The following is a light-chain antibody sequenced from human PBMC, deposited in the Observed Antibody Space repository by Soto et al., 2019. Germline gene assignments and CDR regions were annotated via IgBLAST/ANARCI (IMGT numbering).Light chain of an antibody. Sequence: QSALTQPASVSGSPGQSITISCTGTSSDVGGYNYVSWYQQHPGKAPKLMISEVSNRPSGVSNRFSGSKSGNTASLTISGLQAEDEADYYCCSYTSSATLVFGGGTKVTVL. J-gene: IGLJ2*01. V-gene: IGLV2-14*01. CDR3: CSYTSSATLV. CDR1: SSDVGGYNY. CDR2: EVS.